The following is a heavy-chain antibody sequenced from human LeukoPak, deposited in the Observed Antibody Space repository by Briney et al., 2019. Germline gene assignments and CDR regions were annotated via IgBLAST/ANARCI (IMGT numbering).Heavy chain of an antibody. CDR1: GFTFSTYW. CDR3: ARVGGPGWYGY. D-gene: IGHD6-19*01. J-gene: IGHJ4*02. V-gene: IGHV3-74*03. CDR2: INSDGSTT. Sequence: PGGSLRLSCAASGFTFSTYWMHWVRHVPGKALVWVSRINSDGSTTTNADSVKGRFTVSRDNAKNTLYLQMNSLRAEDTALYYCARVGGPGWYGYWGQGTLVTVSS.